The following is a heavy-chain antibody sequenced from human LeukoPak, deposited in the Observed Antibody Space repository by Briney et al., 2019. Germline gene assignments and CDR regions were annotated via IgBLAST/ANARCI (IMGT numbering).Heavy chain of an antibody. V-gene: IGHV3-21*04. CDR2: ISSDSSYT. D-gene: IGHD6-13*01. Sequence: PGGSLRLSCAAPGFTFSSYAMSWGRHAQRKGLQWVSYISSDSSYTTYAESVKGRFTISRDNAKNSLDLQMNSLRAEDTAVYYCARLVTTAEAGTIDCWGQGALVTVS. J-gene: IGHJ4*02. CDR3: ARLVTTAEAGTIDC. CDR1: GFTFSSYA.